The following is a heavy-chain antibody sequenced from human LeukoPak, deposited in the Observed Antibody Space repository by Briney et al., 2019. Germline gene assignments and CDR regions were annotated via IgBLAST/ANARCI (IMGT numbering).Heavy chain of an antibody. J-gene: IGHJ4*02. Sequence: PGGSLRLSCTVSGFTISSNSMSWVRQAPGKGLEWVSFIYSSVTHYSDSVKGRFTISRDNSKNTVYLEMNSLRAEDTAVYYCATNKGNYYGSGKLLYWGQGTLVTVSS. CDR2: IYSSVT. CDR3: ATNKGNYYGSGKLLY. V-gene: IGHV3-66*03. D-gene: IGHD3-10*01. CDR1: GFTISSNS.